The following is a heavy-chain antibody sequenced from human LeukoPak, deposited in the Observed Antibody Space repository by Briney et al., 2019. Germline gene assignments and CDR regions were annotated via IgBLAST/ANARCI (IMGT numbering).Heavy chain of an antibody. CDR2: ISTNGGST. Sequence: PGGSLRLSCAASGFSFSNYGMSWVRQAPGKGLEWVSIISTNGGSTYYADSVKGRFTMSRDNSENTRYLQMNSLRAEGTAVYYCAQRAYCSGASCYHHFDYWGQGTLVTVSS. CDR1: GFSFSNYG. J-gene: IGHJ4*02. CDR3: AQRAYCSGASCYHHFDY. D-gene: IGHD2-15*01. V-gene: IGHV3-23*01.